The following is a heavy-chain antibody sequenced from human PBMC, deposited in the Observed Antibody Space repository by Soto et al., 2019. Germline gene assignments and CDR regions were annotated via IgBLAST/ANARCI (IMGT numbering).Heavy chain of an antibody. Sequence: SETLTLTCTVSGDSVSSGGYYWSWIRQPPGKGLEWIGYIYSSGSANYNPSLKSRVTISRDTSKNQISLKVASVTAADTAGYYCARGFSSVSMDAWGQGTTVTVS. CDR3: ARGFSSVSMDA. CDR2: IYSSGSA. D-gene: IGHD6-19*01. J-gene: IGHJ6*02. CDR1: GDSVSSGGYY. V-gene: IGHV4-61*08.